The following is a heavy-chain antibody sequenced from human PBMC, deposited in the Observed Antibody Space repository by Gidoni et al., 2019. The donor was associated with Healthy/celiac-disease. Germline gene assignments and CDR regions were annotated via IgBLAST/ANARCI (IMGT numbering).Heavy chain of an antibody. J-gene: IGHJ4*02. D-gene: IGHD1-1*01. V-gene: IGHV3-21*01. Sequence: EVQLVESGGGLVKPGGSLRPSCAASGFTFSSYSMTWVRQAPGKGLEWVSSISSSSSYIYYADSVKGRFTISRDNAKNSLYLQMNSLRAEDTAVYYCARDRTGTTDYFDYWGQGTLVTVSS. CDR2: ISSSSSYI. CDR3: ARDRTGTTDYFDY. CDR1: GFTFSSYS.